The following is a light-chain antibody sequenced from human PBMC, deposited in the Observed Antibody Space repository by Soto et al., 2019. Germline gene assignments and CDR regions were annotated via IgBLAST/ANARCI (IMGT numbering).Light chain of an antibody. Sequence: DIQMTQSPSSVSASVGDRVTITCRASQGISRWLVWYQQKPGKAPKLLIYAASSLQSGVPSRFSGSGSGTDFTLTISSLQPEDSATYYCQQANGFPSFGGGTKVEIK. V-gene: IGKV1-12*02. CDR3: QQANGFPS. J-gene: IGKJ4*01. CDR1: QGISRW. CDR2: AAS.